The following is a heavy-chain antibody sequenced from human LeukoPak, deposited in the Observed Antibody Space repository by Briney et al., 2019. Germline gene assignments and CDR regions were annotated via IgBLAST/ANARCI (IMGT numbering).Heavy chain of an antibody. V-gene: IGHV3-64*01. Sequence: PGGFLRLSCAASGFTFSSYAMHWVRQAPGKGLEYVSAISSNGGSTYYANSVKGRFTISRDNSKNTLYLQMGSLRAEDMAVYYCASTLSGAFNFDYWGQGTLVTVSS. CDR2: ISSNGGST. CDR1: GFTFSSYA. CDR3: ASTLSGAFNFDY. J-gene: IGHJ4*02.